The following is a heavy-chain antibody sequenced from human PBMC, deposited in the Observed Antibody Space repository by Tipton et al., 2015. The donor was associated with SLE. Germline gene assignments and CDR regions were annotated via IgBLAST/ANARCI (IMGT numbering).Heavy chain of an antibody. CDR1: GFTFSSYA. D-gene: IGHD6-13*01. CDR2: IYSGGSST. Sequence: SLRLSCAASGFTFSSYAMSWVRQAPGKGLEWVSVIYSGGSSTYYADSVKGRFTISRDNSKNTLYLQMNSLRAEDTAVYYCARGAKQQLVYFDYWGQGTLGTVSS. CDR3: ARGAKQQLVYFDY. J-gene: IGHJ4*02. V-gene: IGHV3-23*03.